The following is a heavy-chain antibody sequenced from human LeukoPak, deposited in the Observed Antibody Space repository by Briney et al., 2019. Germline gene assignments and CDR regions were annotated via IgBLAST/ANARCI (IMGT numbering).Heavy chain of an antibody. Sequence: GGSLRLSCAASGFTVSSNFMSWVRQAPGKGLEWVSVLYSGGSTYYAESVKGRFTISRDNSKSTLYLQMSSLRAEDTAVYYCAKGALEWTYYFDYWGQGTLVTVSS. D-gene: IGHD3-3*01. V-gene: IGHV3-53*01. J-gene: IGHJ4*02. CDR2: LYSGGST. CDR3: AKGALEWTYYFDY. CDR1: GFTVSSNF.